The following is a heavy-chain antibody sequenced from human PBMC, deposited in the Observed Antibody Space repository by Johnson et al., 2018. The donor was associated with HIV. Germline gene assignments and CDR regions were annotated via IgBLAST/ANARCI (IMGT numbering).Heavy chain of an antibody. CDR2: IKQDGTEK. D-gene: IGHD6-19*01. V-gene: IGHV3-7*02. Sequence: VQLVESGGGLVQPGGSLRLSCAASGFTFSSYWMSWVRQGPGKGLEWVANIKQDGTEKHYVDSVKGRFTISRDNAKKSMYLQMNTVRAEDTAVYYCAKVIAVAGTGAFDIWGQGTMVTVSS. J-gene: IGHJ3*02. CDR1: GFTFSSYW. CDR3: AKVIAVAGTGAFDI.